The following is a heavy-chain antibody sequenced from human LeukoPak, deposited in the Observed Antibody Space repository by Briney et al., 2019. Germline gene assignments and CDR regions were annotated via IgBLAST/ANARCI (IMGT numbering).Heavy chain of an antibody. CDR3: AREVDILTGYFDY. CDR2: IYYSGST. J-gene: IGHJ4*02. D-gene: IGHD3-9*01. V-gene: IGHV4-59*01. Sequence: SETLSLTCTVSGGSISSYYWSWIRQPPGKGLEWIGYIYYSGSTNYNPSLKSRVTISVDTSKNQFSLKLSSVTPEDTAVYYCAREVDILTGYFDYWGQGTRVTVSS. CDR1: GGSISSYY.